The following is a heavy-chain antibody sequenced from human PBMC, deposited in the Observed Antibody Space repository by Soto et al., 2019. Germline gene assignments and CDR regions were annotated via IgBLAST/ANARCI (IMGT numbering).Heavy chain of an antibody. Sequence: EVQLLESGGGLVQPGGSLRLSCAASGFTLSNYGMNWVRQAPGKGLEWVSGISGSDGSTYYADSVKGRFTISRDNSQNNLDPQMNPLRAEDTAVYYCAKDKYYGWGQGTLVALSS. J-gene: IGHJ4*02. CDR2: ISGSDGST. D-gene: IGHD3-10*01. V-gene: IGHV3-23*01. CDR3: AKDKYYG. CDR1: GFTLSNYG.